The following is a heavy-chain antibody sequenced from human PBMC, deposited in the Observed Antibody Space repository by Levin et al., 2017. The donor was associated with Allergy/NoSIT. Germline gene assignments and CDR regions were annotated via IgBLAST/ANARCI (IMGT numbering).Heavy chain of an antibody. J-gene: IGHJ4*02. CDR2: ISYDGSNK. V-gene: IGHV3-30*18. CDR3: AKVYCGGDCSTVGFDY. Sequence: GGSLRLSCAASGFTFSSYGMHWVRQAPGKGLEWVAVISYDGSNKYYADSVKGRFTISRDNSKNTLYLQMNSLRAEDTAVYYCAKVYCGGDCSTVGFDYWGQGTLVTVSS. D-gene: IGHD2-21*02. CDR1: GFTFSSYG.